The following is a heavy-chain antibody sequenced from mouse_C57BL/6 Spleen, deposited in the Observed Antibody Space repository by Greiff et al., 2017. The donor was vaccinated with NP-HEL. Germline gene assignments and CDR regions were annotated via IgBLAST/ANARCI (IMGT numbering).Heavy chain of an antibody. V-gene: IGHV3-1*01. J-gene: IGHJ4*01. CDR1: GYSITSGYD. Sequence: DVKLQESGPGMVKPSQSLSLTCTVTGYSITSGYDWHWIRHFPGNKLEWMGYISYSGSTNYNPSLKSRISITHDTSKNHFFLKLNSVTTEDTATYYCARSDWDFYAMDYWGQGTSVTVSS. CDR3: ARSDWDFYAMDY. D-gene: IGHD4-1*01. CDR2: ISYSGST.